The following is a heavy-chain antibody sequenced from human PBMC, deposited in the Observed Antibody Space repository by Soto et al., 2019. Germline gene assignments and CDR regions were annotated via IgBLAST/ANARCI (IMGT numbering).Heavy chain of an antibody. J-gene: IGHJ4*02. Sequence: SVGSLRLSCVVPLFPFGANAMSWVRQAPGKGLEWVSGLSNTGRRTSYADSVKGRFNISRDNSENTVYLQMNSLRVEDTAVYYCATEMGATQGPFDNWGQGTLVTVSS. CDR2: LSNTGRRT. V-gene: IGHV3-23*01. D-gene: IGHD1-26*01. CDR3: ATEMGATQGPFDN. CDR1: LFPFGANA.